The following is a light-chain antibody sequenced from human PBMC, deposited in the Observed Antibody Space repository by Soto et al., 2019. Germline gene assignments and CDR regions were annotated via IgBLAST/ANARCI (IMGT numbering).Light chain of an antibody. CDR1: QAIDSW. Sequence: DIQMTQSPSSVSASVCDRVTITCRASQAIDSWLAWYQQKPGEAPKLLIFTGSLLHSGVPPRFSGSGSGTDFTLTISSLQPEDFATYYCQQTLSFPPTFGQGTKVDI. J-gene: IGKJ1*01. CDR3: QQTLSFPPT. V-gene: IGKV1-12*01. CDR2: TGS.